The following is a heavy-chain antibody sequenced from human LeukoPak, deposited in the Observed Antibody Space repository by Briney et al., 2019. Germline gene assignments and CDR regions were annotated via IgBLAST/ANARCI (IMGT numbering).Heavy chain of an antibody. V-gene: IGHV4-34*01. CDR3: ARQLYGSDY. J-gene: IGHJ4*02. CDR1: GVSFSTYY. Sequence: PPETLSLTCDVSGVSFSTYYWSWIRQSPEKGREWIGEVNHSGYTNLNPSLKSRVTISVDTSKNQFSLKLSSVTAADTAVYYCARQLYGSDYWGKGTLVTVSS. D-gene: IGHD4-17*01. CDR2: VNHSGYT.